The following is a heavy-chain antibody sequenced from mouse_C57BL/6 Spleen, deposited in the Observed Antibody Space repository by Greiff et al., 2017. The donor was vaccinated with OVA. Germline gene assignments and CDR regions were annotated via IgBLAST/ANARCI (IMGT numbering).Heavy chain of an antibody. J-gene: IGHJ3*01. CDR3: ARSLPLGEAAWFAY. D-gene: IGHD4-1*01. V-gene: IGHV1-53*01. Sequence: QVQLQQSGTELVKPGASVKLSCKASGYTFTSYWMHWVKQRPGQGLEWIGNINPSNGGTNYNEKFKSKATLTVDKSSSTAYMQLSSLTSEDSAVYYCARSLPLGEAAWFAYWGQGTLVTVSA. CDR1: GYTFTSYW. CDR2: INPSNGGT.